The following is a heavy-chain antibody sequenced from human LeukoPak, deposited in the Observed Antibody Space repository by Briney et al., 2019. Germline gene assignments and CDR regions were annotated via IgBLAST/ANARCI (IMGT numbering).Heavy chain of an antibody. CDR1: GFTFSSYS. CDR3: ARKGLRVSDY. J-gene: IGHJ4*02. V-gene: IGHV3-48*04. Sequence: GGSLRLSCAASGFTFSSYSMNWVRQAPGKGLEWVSYISSSSSTIYYADSVKGRFTISRDNAKNSLYLQMNSLRAEDTAVYYCARKGLRVSDYWGQGTLVTVSS. D-gene: IGHD5/OR15-5a*01. CDR2: ISSSSSTI.